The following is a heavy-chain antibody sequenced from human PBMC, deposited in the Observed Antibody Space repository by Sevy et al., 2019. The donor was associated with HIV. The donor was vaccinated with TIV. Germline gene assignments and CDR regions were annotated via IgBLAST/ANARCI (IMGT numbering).Heavy chain of an antibody. V-gene: IGHV3-21*01. Sequence: GGSLRLSCAVSGFTFSSYSMNWVRQAPGKGLEWVSSISSSSNYIYYADSVKGRFTISRDNAKDSLFLQMNRLRAEDTAFYYCARGYCSGTSCSSGRAWVAFDIWGQGTMVTVSS. CDR1: GFTFSSYS. CDR2: ISSSSNYI. CDR3: ARGYCSGTSCSSGRAWVAFDI. J-gene: IGHJ3*02. D-gene: IGHD2-15*01.